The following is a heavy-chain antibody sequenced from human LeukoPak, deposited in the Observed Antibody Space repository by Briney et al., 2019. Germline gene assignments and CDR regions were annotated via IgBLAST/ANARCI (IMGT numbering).Heavy chain of an antibody. CDR2: ISYDGSNK. CDR1: GFTFSSYG. V-gene: IGHV3-30*03. Sequence: GGSLRLSCAASGFTFSSYGMHWVRQAPGKGLEWVAVISYDGSNKYYADSVKGRFTISRDNSKNTLYLQMNSLRAEDTAVYYCARDFRGDLKRYCSSTSCYTYDDYWGQGTLVTVSS. CDR3: ARDFRGDLKRYCSSTSCYTYDDY. J-gene: IGHJ4*02. D-gene: IGHD2-2*02.